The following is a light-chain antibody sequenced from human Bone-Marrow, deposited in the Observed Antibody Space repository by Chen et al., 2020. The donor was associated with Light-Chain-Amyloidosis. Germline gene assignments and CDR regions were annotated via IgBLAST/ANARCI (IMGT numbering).Light chain of an antibody. V-gene: IGKV3-15*01. CDR1: QSVFSS. CDR2: GAS. CDR3: HKYDNRYS. J-gene: IGKJ2*03. Sequence: EIVMTQSPATLSVSPGERAPLSCRASQSVFSSLAWYKQKPGQAPRLLISGASTRATDIPARFSGSGSGTDFTLTISKRQAEEFATYYCHKYDNRYSFGQGAKLEIQ.